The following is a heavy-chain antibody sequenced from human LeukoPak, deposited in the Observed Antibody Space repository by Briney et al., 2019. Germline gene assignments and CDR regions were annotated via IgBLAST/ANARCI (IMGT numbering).Heavy chain of an antibody. CDR2: VRYIGENE. CDR3: AEHGYSFDS. Sequence: PGGSLRLSCTTSGFTLSAYGMHWVRQAPGKGLEWVAFVRYIGENEYYADSVKGRFTISRDSSKNTLYLMMNSLRPEDTALYYCAEHGYSFDSWGQGTLVIVSS. CDR1: GFTLSAYG. J-gene: IGHJ4*02. V-gene: IGHV3-30*02. D-gene: IGHD5-12*01.